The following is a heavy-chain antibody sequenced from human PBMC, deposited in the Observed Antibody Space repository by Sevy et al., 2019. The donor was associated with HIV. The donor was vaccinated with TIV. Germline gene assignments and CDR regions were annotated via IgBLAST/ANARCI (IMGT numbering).Heavy chain of an antibody. Sequence: GSLRLSCAASGFIFGSYAMNWVRQAPGKGLEWVAVISYDGSHKYYADSVKGRFTISRDSSKNTLYLQMHSLRTDDTAVYYCARDPGSSWSSFDYWVQGTLVTVSS. CDR1: GFIFGSYA. J-gene: IGHJ4*02. CDR2: ISYDGSHK. CDR3: ARDPGSSWSSFDY. D-gene: IGHD6-13*01. V-gene: IGHV3-30-3*01.